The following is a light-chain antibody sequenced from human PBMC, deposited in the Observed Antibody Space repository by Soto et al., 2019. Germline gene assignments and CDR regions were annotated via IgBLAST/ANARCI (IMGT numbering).Light chain of an antibody. Sequence: DIQMTQSPSALSAFVGDRVTITCRASRSIDTLLAWFQQKPGKAPEILIYKASSLESGIPSRFSGSGSGTEFTLTISSLQPDDFATYYCLQYYDYRTFGQGTKVDIK. CDR1: RSIDTL. CDR2: KAS. V-gene: IGKV1-5*03. CDR3: LQYYDYRT. J-gene: IGKJ1*01.